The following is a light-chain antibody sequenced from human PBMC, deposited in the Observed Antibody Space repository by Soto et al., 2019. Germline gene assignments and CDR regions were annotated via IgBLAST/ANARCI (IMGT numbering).Light chain of an antibody. CDR1: SSDVGGYNY. Sequence: ALTQPASVSGSPGQSITISCTGTSSDVGGYNYVSWYQQHPGKAPKLMIYEVSNRPSGVSNRFSGSKSGNTASLTISGLQAEEEADYYCSSYTSSTTYVFGTGTKLTVL. CDR2: EVS. CDR3: SSYTSSTTYV. J-gene: IGLJ1*01. V-gene: IGLV2-14*01.